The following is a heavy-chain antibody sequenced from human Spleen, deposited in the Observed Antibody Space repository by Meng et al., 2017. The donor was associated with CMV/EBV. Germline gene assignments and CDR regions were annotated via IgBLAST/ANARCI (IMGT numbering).Heavy chain of an antibody. CDR2: INHGGST. J-gene: IGHJ4*02. CDR3: ARESLFGRFFDY. Sequence: GSLRLSCAVYDGSFSGYYWSWIRQPPGKGLEWIGEINHGGSTSYNPSLKSRVTISVDTSKKQVSLRLSSVTAADTAIYYCARESLFGRFFDYWGRGTLVTVSS. CDR1: DGSFSGYY. V-gene: IGHV4-34*01. D-gene: IGHD3-16*01.